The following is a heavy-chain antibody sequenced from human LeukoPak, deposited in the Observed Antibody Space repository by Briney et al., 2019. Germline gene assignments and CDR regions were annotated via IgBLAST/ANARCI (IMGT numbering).Heavy chain of an antibody. CDR1: GGSISSYY. Sequence: PSETLSLTCTVSGGSISSYYWSWIRQPPGKGLEWIGYIYYSGSTNYNPSLKSRVTISVDTSKNQFSLKLSSVTAADTAVYYCARDPSIVGATCTFDIWGQGTMVTVSS. V-gene: IGHV4-59*12. D-gene: IGHD1-26*01. J-gene: IGHJ3*02. CDR2: IYYSGST. CDR3: ARDPSIVGATCTFDI.